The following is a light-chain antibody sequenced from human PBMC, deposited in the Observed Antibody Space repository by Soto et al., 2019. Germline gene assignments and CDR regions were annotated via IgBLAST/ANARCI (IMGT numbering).Light chain of an antibody. CDR1: QGIRND. Sequence: DLPMTQSPSSLSASVGDRATLTGRASQGIRNDLGWYQQKPGKAPKLLIFAASSLQSGVPSRFSGSRSGPDFTLTISSLQPEDFATYYCQQSYSSPPTFGQGTKVDIK. J-gene: IGKJ1*01. CDR3: QQSYSSPPT. V-gene: IGKV1-39*01. CDR2: AAS.